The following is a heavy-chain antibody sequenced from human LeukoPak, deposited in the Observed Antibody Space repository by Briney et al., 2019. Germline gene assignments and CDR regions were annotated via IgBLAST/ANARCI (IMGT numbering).Heavy chain of an antibody. CDR1: GFTVSSNY. V-gene: IGHV3-53*01. D-gene: IGHD2-8*01. CDR2: IYSGGST. J-gene: IGHJ6*02. CDR3: ASDFQWVYGMDV. Sequence: GGSLRLSCAASGFTVSSNYMSWVRQAPGKGLEWVSVIYSGGSTYYADSVKGRFTISRDNSKNTLHLQMNSLRAEDTAVYYCASDFQWVYGMDVWGQGTTVTVSS.